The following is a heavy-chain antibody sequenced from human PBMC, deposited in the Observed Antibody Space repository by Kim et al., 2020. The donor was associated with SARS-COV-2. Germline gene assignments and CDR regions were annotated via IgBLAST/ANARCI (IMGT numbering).Heavy chain of an antibody. CDR2: INHSGST. CDR1: GGSFSGYY. J-gene: IGHJ4*01. Sequence: SETLSLTCAVYGGSFSGYYWSWIRQPPGKGLEWIGEINHSGSTNYNPSLKSRVTISVDTSKNQFSLKLSSVTAADTAVYYCARRDFDWLLYQPDYFDYWG. CDR3: ARRDFDWLLYQPDYFDY. V-gene: IGHV4-34*01. D-gene: IGHD3-9*01.